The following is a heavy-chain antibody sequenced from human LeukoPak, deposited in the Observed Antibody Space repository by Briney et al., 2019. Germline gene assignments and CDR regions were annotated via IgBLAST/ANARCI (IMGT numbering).Heavy chain of an antibody. Sequence: GESLKISCKGSGYSFTSYWIGWVRQMPGKGLEWMGIIYPGDSDTRYSPSFQGQATISADKSISTAYLQWSSLKASDTAMYYCARLGCSSTSCYGLYYGMDVWGQGTTVTVSS. CDR2: IYPGDSDT. J-gene: IGHJ6*02. D-gene: IGHD2-2*01. CDR1: GYSFTSYW. V-gene: IGHV5-51*01. CDR3: ARLGCSSTSCYGLYYGMDV.